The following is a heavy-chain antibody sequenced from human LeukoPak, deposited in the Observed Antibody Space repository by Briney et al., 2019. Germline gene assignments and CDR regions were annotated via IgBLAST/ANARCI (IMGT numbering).Heavy chain of an antibody. CDR3: ASLTTVTAAYYYNYHMDV. Sequence: PSETLSLTCTVSSGSISTSNYYWSWIRQPPGKGLEWIGEINHSGSTNYNPSLKSRVTMSVDTSKNQFSLNLSSVTAADTAVYYCASLTTVTAAYYYNYHMDVWGKGTTVTVSS. V-gene: IGHV4-39*07. J-gene: IGHJ6*03. CDR1: SGSISTSNYY. D-gene: IGHD4-17*01. CDR2: INHSGST.